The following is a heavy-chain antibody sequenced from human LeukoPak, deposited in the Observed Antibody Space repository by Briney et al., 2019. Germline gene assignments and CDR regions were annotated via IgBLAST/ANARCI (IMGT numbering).Heavy chain of an antibody. J-gene: IGHJ5*02. D-gene: IGHD3-10*01. CDR1: GYTFIAYY. Sequence: ASVKVSCKASGYTFIAYYLHWVRQVPGQELEWMGWMNPNSGNTGYAQKFQGRVTMTRNTSISTAYMELSSLRSEDTAVYYCAREYLVRGVHNWFDPWGQGTLVTVSS. CDR3: AREYLVRGVHNWFDP. CDR2: MNPNSGNT. V-gene: IGHV1-8*02.